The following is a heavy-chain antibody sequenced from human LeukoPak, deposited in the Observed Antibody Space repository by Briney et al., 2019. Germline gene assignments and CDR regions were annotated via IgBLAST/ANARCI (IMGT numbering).Heavy chain of an antibody. CDR1: GGTFSSYA. V-gene: IGHV1-69*06. CDR3: ARANPYDNKGYSPELRY. D-gene: IGHD3-10*01. J-gene: IGHJ4*02. Sequence: GASVKVSCKASGGTFSSYAISWVRQAPGQGLEWMGGIIPIFGTANYAQKFQGRVTITADKSTSTAYMDLTRLTSDDTAVYYCARANPYDNKGYSPELRYWGQGTLVTVSS. CDR2: IIPIFGTA.